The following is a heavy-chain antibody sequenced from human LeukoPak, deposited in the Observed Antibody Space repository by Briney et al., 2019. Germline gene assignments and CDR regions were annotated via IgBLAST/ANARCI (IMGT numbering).Heavy chain of an antibody. J-gene: IGHJ3*02. Sequence: GGSLRLSCAASGFTFSSYSMNWVRQAPGKGLEWVSSISSSSSYIYYADSVKGRFTISRDNAKNSLYLQMNSLKAEDTAVYYCARSRYYGSKNDAFDIWGQGTMVTVSS. CDR3: ARSRYYGSKNDAFDI. CDR2: ISSSSSYI. CDR1: GFTFSSYS. V-gene: IGHV3-21*01. D-gene: IGHD3-10*01.